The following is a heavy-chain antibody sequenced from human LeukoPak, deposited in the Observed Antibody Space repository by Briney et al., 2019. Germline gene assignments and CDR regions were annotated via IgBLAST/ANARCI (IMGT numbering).Heavy chain of an antibody. V-gene: IGHV1-2*02. CDR3: ARDNLSFGFLNSGPDC. J-gene: IGHJ4*02. CDR2: INPNSGGT. Sequence: ASVKVSCKASGYTFTGYYMHWVRQAPGQGLEWMGWINPNSGGTNYAQKFQGRVTMTRDTSISTAYMELSRLRSDDTAVYYCARDNLSFGFLNSGPDCWGQGTLVTVSS. CDR1: GYTFTGYY. D-gene: IGHD3-16*01.